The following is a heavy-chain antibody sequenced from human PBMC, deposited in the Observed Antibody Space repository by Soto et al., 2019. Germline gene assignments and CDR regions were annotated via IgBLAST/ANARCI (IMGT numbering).Heavy chain of an antibody. Sequence: DVQVVQSGGGLVQPGGSLKLSCAASGFAFNDSAMHWVRQASGKGLEWVARVRSKSNNYATAYPASVKGRFIVSRDDSMGTTSLQMNSLKPEDTGIYYCTNNFVWGQGVLVTV. CDR3: TNNFV. CDR2: VRSKSNNYAT. CDR1: GFAFNDSA. J-gene: IGHJ4*02. D-gene: IGHD2-15*01. V-gene: IGHV3-73*01.